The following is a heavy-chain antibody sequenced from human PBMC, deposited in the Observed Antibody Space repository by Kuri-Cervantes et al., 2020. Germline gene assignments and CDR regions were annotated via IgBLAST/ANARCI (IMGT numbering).Heavy chain of an antibody. CDR3: ARGLRYFDWLLSDWFDP. J-gene: IGHJ5*02. Sequence: SETLSLTCTVSGGSISSYYWGWIRQPPGKGLEWIGYIFYTGNTKYSPSLKSRVTISVDTSKNQLSLKLSSVTAADTAVYYCARGLRYFDWLLSDWFDPWGQGTLVTVSS. CDR2: IFYTGNT. CDR1: GGSISSYY. V-gene: IGHV4-59*08. D-gene: IGHD3-9*01.